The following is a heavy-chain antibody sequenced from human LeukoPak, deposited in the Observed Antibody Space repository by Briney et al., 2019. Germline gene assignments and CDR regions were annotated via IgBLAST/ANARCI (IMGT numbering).Heavy chain of an antibody. CDR3: ASVDTVMGDAFDI. D-gene: IGHD5-18*01. Sequence: ASETLSLTCTVSGDSSSSSDYYWGWIRQPPGKGLEWIGRMYYSGTTHYNPSLKSRVPISVDTSKIQSSLKLSSVTAADTAVYYCASVDTVMGDAFDIWGQGTMVTVSS. CDR2: MYYSGTT. V-gene: IGHV4-39*01. CDR1: GDSSSSSDYY. J-gene: IGHJ3*02.